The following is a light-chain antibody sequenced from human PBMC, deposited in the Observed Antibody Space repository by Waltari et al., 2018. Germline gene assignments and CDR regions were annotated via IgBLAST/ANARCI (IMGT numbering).Light chain of an antibody. CDR2: AAS. CDR1: QTISSY. J-gene: IGKJ2*01. CDR3: QQSYSTPRT. Sequence: DINMTQSPSSLSASVGDRFTITCRASQTISSYLNWYQQKPGKAPKLLIYAASSLQSGVPSRFSGSGSGTDFTLTISSLQPEDFATYYCQQSYSTPRTFGQGTKLEIK. V-gene: IGKV1-39*01.